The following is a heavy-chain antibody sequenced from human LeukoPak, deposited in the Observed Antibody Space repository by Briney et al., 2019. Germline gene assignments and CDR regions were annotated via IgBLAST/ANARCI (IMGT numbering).Heavy chain of an antibody. V-gene: IGHV3-48*03. Sequence: GGSLRLSCAASGFTFSSYEMNWVRQAPGKGLEWVSYISSSGSTIYHADSVEGRFTISRDNAKNSLYLQMNSLRAEDTAVYYCARRARYYDSSGYTPWGQGTLVTVSS. CDR1: GFTFSSYE. CDR3: ARRARYYDSSGYTP. D-gene: IGHD3-22*01. CDR2: ISSSGSTI. J-gene: IGHJ4*02.